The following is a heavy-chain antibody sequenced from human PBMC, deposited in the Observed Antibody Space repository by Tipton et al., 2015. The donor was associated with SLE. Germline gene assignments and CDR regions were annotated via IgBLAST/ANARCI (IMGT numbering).Heavy chain of an antibody. Sequence: TLSLTCTVSGGAISSGGYYWGWIRQPAGEGLEWVGRIYTSGKTVYNPPPKSRFPISMDLSNNQFSVNLSSVTASDTAVYYCAKTLAGATPGRYQSYWYFDLWGRGLRVIVSS. V-gene: IGHV4-61*02. J-gene: IGHJ2*01. CDR3: AKTLAGATPGRYQSYWYFDL. CDR2: IYTSGKT. CDR1: GGAISSGGYY. D-gene: IGHD1-1*01.